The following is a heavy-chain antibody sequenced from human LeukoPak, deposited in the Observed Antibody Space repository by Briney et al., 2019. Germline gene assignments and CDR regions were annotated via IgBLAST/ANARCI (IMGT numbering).Heavy chain of an antibody. CDR2: INPNSGGT. J-gene: IGHJ4*02. CDR1: GYTFTGYY. V-gene: IGHV1-2*02. CDR3: ARTWIQLWSPIDY. D-gene: IGHD5-18*01. Sequence: ASVKVSCKASGYTFTGYYMHWVRQAPGQGLEWMGWINPNSGGTNYAQKFQGRVTMTRDTSISTAYMELSSLRSEDTAVYYCARTWIQLWSPIDYWGQGTLVTVSS.